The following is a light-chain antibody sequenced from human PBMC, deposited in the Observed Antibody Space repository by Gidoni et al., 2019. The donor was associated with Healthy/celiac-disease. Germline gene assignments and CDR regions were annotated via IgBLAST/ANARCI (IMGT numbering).Light chain of an antibody. J-gene: IGLJ1*01. CDR2: EVS. CDR3: SSYTRSRPPDV. Sequence: SALNQPASVSGSPGQSITISCTGTSSDVGRYNYVSWYQQHPGKAPKLMIYEVSNRPSGVSNRFSGSQSGNTASLTISGLQAEDEADYYCSSYTRSRPPDVFGTGTKVTVL. V-gene: IGLV2-14*01. CDR1: SSDVGRYNY.